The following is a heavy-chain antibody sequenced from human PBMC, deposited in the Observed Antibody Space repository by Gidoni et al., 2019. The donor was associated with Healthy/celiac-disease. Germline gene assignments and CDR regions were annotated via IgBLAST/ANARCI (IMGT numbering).Heavy chain of an antibody. Sequence: QVQLVESGGGVVQPGRSLRLSCAASGFTFSSYGMHWVRQAPGKGLAWVAVISYDGSNKYYADSVKGRFTISRDNSKNTLYLQMNSLRAEDTAVYYCAKDPLYCSGGSCYGRQGWFDPWGQGTLVTVSS. J-gene: IGHJ5*02. CDR2: ISYDGSNK. V-gene: IGHV3-30*18. CDR1: GFTFSSYG. CDR3: AKDPLYCSGGSCYGRQGWFDP. D-gene: IGHD2-15*01.